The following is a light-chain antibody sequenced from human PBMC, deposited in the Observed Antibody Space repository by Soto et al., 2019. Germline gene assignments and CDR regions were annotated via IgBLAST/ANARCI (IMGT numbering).Light chain of an antibody. CDR2: KTS. V-gene: IGKV1-5*03. Sequence: DIQMTQSPSTLSASVGDRVTITCRASQSISNWLAWYQQKPGRPPKLLMYKTSTLESGVPSRFSGSGSGTEFTLTLGSLQPDDSATYYCQQYNSNSYTFGQGTKLEIK. J-gene: IGKJ2*01. CDR3: QQYNSNSYT. CDR1: QSISNW.